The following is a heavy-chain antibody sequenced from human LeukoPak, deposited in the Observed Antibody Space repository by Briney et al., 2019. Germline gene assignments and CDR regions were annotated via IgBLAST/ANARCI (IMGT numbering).Heavy chain of an antibody. CDR2: INHNGNVN. Sequence: PGGSLRLSCAASGFTFSSYWMNWARQAPGKGLEWVASINHNGNVNYYVDSVKGRFTISRDNAKNSLYLQMNSLRAEDTALYYCAKDRGHGWLFDYWGQGTLVTVSS. CDR3: AKDRGHGWLFDY. J-gene: IGHJ4*02. CDR1: GFTFSSYW. V-gene: IGHV3-7*03. D-gene: IGHD3-22*01.